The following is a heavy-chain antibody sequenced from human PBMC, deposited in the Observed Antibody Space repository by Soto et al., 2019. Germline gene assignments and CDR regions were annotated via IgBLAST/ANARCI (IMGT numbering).Heavy chain of an antibody. CDR1: GDSVSSNSAA. V-gene: IGHV6-1*01. Sequence: SQTLSLTCAISGDSVSSNSAAWNWIRQSPSRGLEWLGRAYYRSQWYYDSAVSVRSRITVIPDTSKNQFSLQLNSVTPEDTAVYYCIKHKGDRRPYNATHVSGQAPTVTVSS. D-gene: IGHD1-20*01. CDR2: AYYRSQWYY. J-gene: IGHJ6*02. CDR3: IKHKGDRRPYNATHV.